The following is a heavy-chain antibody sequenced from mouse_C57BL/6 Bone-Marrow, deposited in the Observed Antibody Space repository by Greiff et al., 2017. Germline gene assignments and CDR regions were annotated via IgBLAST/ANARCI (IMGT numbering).Heavy chain of an antibody. J-gene: IGHJ2*01. D-gene: IGHD1-1*01. CDR2: IHPSDSDT. CDR1: GYTFTSYW. CDR3: SSTTVVAPYYFDY. V-gene: IGHV1-74*01. Sequence: QVQLQQPGAELVKPGASVKVSCKASGYTFTSYWMHWVKQRPGQGLEWIGRIHPSDSDTNYNQKFKGKATLTVDKSSSTAYMQLSSLTSEDAAVYYCSSTTVVAPYYFDYWGQGTTLTVSS.